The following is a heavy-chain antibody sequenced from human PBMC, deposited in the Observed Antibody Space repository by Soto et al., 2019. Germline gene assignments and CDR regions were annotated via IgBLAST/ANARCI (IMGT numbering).Heavy chain of an antibody. CDR2: ISFDGNNK. D-gene: IGHD3-22*01. CDR3: ARVNYNYDSSGDYYSADYYYYGMDV. V-gene: IGHV3-30-3*01. Sequence: QVQLVESGGNVIQPGRSLRLSCAASGYTFRSYAMHWVRKAPGKGLEWVAVISFDGNNKYYADSVKGRFTISRDNSKNTLDLQMNSLRVEDTAVYYCARVNYNYDSSGDYYSADYYYYGMDVWGQGTTVTVSS. CDR1: GYTFRSYA. J-gene: IGHJ6*02.